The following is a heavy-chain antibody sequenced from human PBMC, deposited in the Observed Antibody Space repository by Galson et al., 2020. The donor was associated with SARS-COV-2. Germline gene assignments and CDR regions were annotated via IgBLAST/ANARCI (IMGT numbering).Heavy chain of an antibody. D-gene: IGHD5-18*01. CDR1: GGSISSYY. CDR2: IYYSGST. J-gene: IGHJ4*02. Sequence: SETLSLTCTVSGGSISSYYWSWIRQPPGKGLEWIGYIYYSGSTNYNPSLKSRVTISVDTSKNQFSLKLSSVTAADTAVYYCARVGVYSYGPYYFDYWGQGTLVTVSS. CDR3: ARVGVYSYGPYYFDY. V-gene: IGHV4-59*01.